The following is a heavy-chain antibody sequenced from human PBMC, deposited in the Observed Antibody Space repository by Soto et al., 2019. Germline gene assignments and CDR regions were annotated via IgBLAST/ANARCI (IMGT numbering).Heavy chain of an antibody. D-gene: IGHD2-15*01. CDR1: GYTFTNYA. CDR2: INAGNGNT. J-gene: IGHJ4*02. Sequence: QVQLVQSGAEVKKPGASVKVSCRASGYTFTNYAVHWVRQAPGQRLEGMGWINAGNGNTEYSQKFKGRATITRDSSASTVYMEVSSLRSEDTAVYFCARGVCSGCYNSDYWGQGTLVTVSS. CDR3: ARGVCSGCYNSDY. V-gene: IGHV1-3*01.